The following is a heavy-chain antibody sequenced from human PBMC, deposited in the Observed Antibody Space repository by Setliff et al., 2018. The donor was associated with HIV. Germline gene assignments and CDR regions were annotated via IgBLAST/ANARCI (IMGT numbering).Heavy chain of an antibody. CDR2: INPNSGGT. Sequence: ASVKVSCKASGYSFTVYYMHWVRQAPGQGLEWMGWINPNSGGTNYAQKFQGRVTMTRDTSISTAYMELSRLRSDDTAVYYCARDQGWVTMVRGEDAFDIWGQGTMVTVSS. CDR3: ARDQGWVTMVRGEDAFDI. V-gene: IGHV1-2*02. D-gene: IGHD3-10*01. J-gene: IGHJ3*02. CDR1: GYSFTVYY.